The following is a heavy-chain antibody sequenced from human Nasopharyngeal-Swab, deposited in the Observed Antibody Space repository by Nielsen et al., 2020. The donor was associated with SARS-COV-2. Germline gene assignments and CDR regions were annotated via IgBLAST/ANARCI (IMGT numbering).Heavy chain of an antibody. J-gene: IGHJ5*01. Sequence: GASLKISCAASGFTFSSYTMNWVRQAPGKGLELVSSISPTSDYIYYAESVKGRFTISRDNAKNSLFLQMNSLRAEETAIYYCVRGSYGHYDSWGQGALITVSS. V-gene: IGHV3-21*06. CDR3: VRGSYGHYDS. CDR1: GFTFSSYT. CDR2: ISPTSDYI. D-gene: IGHD4-17*01.